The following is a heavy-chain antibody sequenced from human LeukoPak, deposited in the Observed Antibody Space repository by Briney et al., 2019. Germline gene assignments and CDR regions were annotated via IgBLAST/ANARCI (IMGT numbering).Heavy chain of an antibody. CDR3: AKDQLGWGHCSSTSCYTGAFDI. Sequence: GGSLRLSCAASGFTFSSYGMHWVRQAPGKGLEWVAFIRYDGSNKYYADSVKGRFTISRDNSKNTLYLQMNSLRAEDTAVYYCAKDQLGWGHCSSTSCYTGAFDISGQGTMVTVSS. CDR2: IRYDGSNK. J-gene: IGHJ3*02. D-gene: IGHD2-2*02. CDR1: GFTFSSYG. V-gene: IGHV3-30*02.